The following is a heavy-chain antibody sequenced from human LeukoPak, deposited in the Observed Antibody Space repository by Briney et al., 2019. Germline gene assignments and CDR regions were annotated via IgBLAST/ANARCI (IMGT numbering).Heavy chain of an antibody. CDR2: IWYDGSKK. CDR1: GFTFTNHG. D-gene: IGHD4-23*01. Sequence: GGSLRLSCAASGFTFTNHGFHWVRQAPGKGLEWVALIWYDGSKKVYVDSVKGRFTISRDDLKNTLYLQMNSLRDEDTAVYYCARDLGNFDRGGSYFDCWGQGTLVTVSS. CDR3: ARDLGNFDRGGSYFDC. J-gene: IGHJ4*02. V-gene: IGHV3-33*01.